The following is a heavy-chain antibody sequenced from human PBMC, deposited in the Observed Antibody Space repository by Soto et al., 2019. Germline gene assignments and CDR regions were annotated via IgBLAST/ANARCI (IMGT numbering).Heavy chain of an antibody. CDR3: ANNPPPDYRNTLLYHGMDV. CDR1: GFTFSSYA. J-gene: IGHJ6*04. V-gene: IGHV3-23*01. Sequence: PGRPLRLSCTASGFTFSSYAMSWVRQAPGKGLEWVSAISGSGGSTYYADSVKGRFTISRDNSKNTLYLQMNSLRAEDTAVYYCANNPPPDYRNTLLYHGMDVWGEGTTVTVSS. D-gene: IGHD4-4*01. CDR2: ISGSGGST.